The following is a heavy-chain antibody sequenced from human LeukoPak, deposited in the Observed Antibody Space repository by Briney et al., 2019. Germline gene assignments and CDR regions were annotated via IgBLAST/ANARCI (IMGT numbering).Heavy chain of an antibody. D-gene: IGHD3-9*01. V-gene: IGHV1-2*02. Sequence: ASVKVSCKASGGTFSSYAISWVRQAPGQGLEWMGWINPNSGGTNYAQKFQGRVTMTRDTSISTAYMELRSLRSDDTAVYYCARDPLPYYDILTGYYTQNWFDPWGQGTLVTVSS. J-gene: IGHJ5*02. CDR1: GGTFSSYA. CDR3: ARDPLPYYDILTGYYTQNWFDP. CDR2: INPNSGGT.